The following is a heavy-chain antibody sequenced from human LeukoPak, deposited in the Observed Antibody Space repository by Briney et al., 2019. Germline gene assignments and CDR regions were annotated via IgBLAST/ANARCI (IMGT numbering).Heavy chain of an antibody. CDR1: GGSLSGHY. V-gene: IGHV4-59*11. J-gene: IGHJ3*01. CDR2: VSYTGRT. CDR3: ARLLDNDISGDPDTFDV. Sequence: SETLSLTCTVSGGSLSGHYWSWIRQPPGKRLEWIGYVSYTGRTKYNPSLQSRVTISVDTSKSQSSLKLTSVTSADTAVYSCARLLDNDISGDPDTFDVWGQGTTVIVSS. D-gene: IGHD3-22*01.